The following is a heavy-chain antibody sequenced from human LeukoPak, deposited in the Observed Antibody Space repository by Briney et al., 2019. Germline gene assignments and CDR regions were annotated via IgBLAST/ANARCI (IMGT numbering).Heavy chain of an antibody. CDR2: IYSGGST. Sequence: TGGSLRLSCAASGFTGSSNYMSWVRQAPGKGLEWVSVIYSGGSTYYADSVKGRFTISRHNSKNTLYLQMNSLRAEDTAVYYCARVVDTAMATHFDYWGQGTLVTVSS. V-gene: IGHV3-53*04. CDR1: GFTGSSNY. J-gene: IGHJ4*02. D-gene: IGHD5-18*01. CDR3: ARVVDTAMATHFDY.